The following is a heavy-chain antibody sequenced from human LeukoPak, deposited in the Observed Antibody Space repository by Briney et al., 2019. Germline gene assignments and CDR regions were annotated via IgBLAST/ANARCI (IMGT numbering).Heavy chain of an antibody. J-gene: IGHJ5*02. V-gene: IGHV4-59*01. Sequence: KPSETLSLACTVSGGSISSYYWTWIRQPPGKGLEWIGYMFYSGSSNYNPSLKSRVTLSVDASKNQFSLKLSSVTAADTAVYYCAREGTSGTHLNWFDPWGQGTLVTVSS. CDR1: GGSISSYY. CDR2: MFYSGSS. CDR3: AREGTSGTHLNWFDP. D-gene: IGHD1-1*01.